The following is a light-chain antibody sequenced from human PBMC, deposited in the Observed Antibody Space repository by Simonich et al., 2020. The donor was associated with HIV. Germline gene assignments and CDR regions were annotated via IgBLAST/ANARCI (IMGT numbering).Light chain of an antibody. V-gene: IGKV3D-20*02. CDR3: QQRSNWPTVT. CDR2: GAS. J-gene: IGKJ3*01. CDR1: QSVSSSY. Sequence: EIVLTQSPGTLSLSPGERATLSCRASQSVSSSYLAWYQQKPGQAPRLLSYGASSRATGIPDRFSGSGSGTDFTLTISSLEPEDFAVYFCQQRSNWPTVTFGPGTKVDIK.